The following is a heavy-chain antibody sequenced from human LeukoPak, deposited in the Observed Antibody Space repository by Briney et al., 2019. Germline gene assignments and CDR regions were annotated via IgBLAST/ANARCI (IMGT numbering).Heavy chain of an antibody. V-gene: IGHV4-4*02. J-gene: IGHJ6*03. CDR1: GGSISSSNW. Sequence: SETLSLTCAVSGGSISSSNWWSWVRQPPGKGLEWIGEIYHSGSTNYNPSLKSRVTISVDKSKNQFSLKLSSVTAADTAVYYCARLFSPMITFGGVNIHYYYYYMDVWGKGTTVTISS. CDR3: ARLFSPMITFGGVNIHYYYYYMDV. D-gene: IGHD3-16*01. CDR2: IYHSGST.